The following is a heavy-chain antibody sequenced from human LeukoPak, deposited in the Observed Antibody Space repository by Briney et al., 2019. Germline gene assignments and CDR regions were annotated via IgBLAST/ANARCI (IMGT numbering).Heavy chain of an antibody. CDR2: IWYDGSNK. V-gene: IGHV3-33*06. Sequence: GGSLRLSCAASGFTFSSYGMHWVRQAPGKGLEWVAVIWYDGSNKYYADSVKGRFTISRDNSKNTLYLQMNSLRAEDTAVYYCAKAYCGGDCYSLVGAFDIWGQGTMFTVSS. CDR3: AKAYCGGDCYSLVGAFDI. D-gene: IGHD2-21*02. CDR1: GFTFSSYG. J-gene: IGHJ3*02.